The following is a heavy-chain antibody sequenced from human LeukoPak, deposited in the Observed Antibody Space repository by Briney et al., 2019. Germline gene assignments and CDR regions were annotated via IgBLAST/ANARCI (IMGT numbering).Heavy chain of an antibody. Sequence: SETLSLTCTVSGGSISSDCYNWNWIRQHPGKGLEWIGHIYYSGGTYYNPSLKSRVTISVEASKNQFSLKVSSVTAADTAVYYCARAPRGGYWSPDYWGQGTLVTVSS. CDR1: GGSISSDCYN. CDR3: ARAPRGGYWSPDY. J-gene: IGHJ4*02. D-gene: IGHD5-24*01. CDR2: IYYSGGT. V-gene: IGHV4-31*03.